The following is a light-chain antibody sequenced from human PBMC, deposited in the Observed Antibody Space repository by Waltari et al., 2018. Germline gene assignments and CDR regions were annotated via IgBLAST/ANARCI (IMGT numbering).Light chain of an antibody. J-gene: IGLJ1*01. V-gene: IGLV2-23*02. CDR3: CSYAGRGTYV. CDR2: EVI. CDR1: TSDVGNYDL. Sequence: QSALTQPASVSGTPGQSITISCTGTTSDVGNYDLVSWYQQHPGKAPKLLICEVIKVPSGVASGFSGSKSGNTASLTTSGLQGEDEADCYCCSYAGRGTYVFGSGTKVTVL.